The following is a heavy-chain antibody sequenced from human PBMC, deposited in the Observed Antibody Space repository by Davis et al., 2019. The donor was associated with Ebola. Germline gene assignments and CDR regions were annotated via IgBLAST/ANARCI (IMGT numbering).Heavy chain of an antibody. J-gene: IGHJ4*02. D-gene: IGHD3-10*01. Sequence: GGSLRLSCAASGFTFSSYAMSWVRQAPGKGLEWISYISSSSSTIYYADSVKGRFTISRDNSKNTLYVHLGSLRAEDMAVYYCARGKELLWFGELLSPLDYWGQGTLVAVSS. CDR3: ARGKELLWFGELLSPLDY. V-gene: IGHV3-48*01. CDR1: GFTFSSYA. CDR2: ISSSSSTI.